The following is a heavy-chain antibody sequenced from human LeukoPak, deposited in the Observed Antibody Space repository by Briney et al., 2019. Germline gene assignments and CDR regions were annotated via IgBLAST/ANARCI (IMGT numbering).Heavy chain of an antibody. D-gene: IGHD1-1*01. CDR1: GFTISIYA. CDR3: AKELERRKGLDY. J-gene: IGHJ4*02. CDR2: ISTGGSTT. V-gene: IGHV3-23*01. Sequence: GGSLRLSCAASGFTISIYAMSWVRQAPGKGLEWVSIISTGGSTTYYADSVKGRFTISRDNSNNTLYLQMNSLRAEDTAIYYCAKELERRKGLDYWGQGTLVTVSS.